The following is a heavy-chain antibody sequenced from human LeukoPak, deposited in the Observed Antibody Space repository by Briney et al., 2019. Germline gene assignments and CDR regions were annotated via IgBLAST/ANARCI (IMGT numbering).Heavy chain of an antibody. CDR2: INPNSGGT. Sequence: ASVKVSCKASGYTFTGYYMHWVRQAPGQGLEWMGWINPNSGGTNYAQKFQGRVTMTRDTSISTAYMGLSRLRSDDTAVYYCARDSVSLNAFDIWGQGTMVTVSS. CDR1: GYTFTGYY. CDR3: ARDSVSLNAFDI. J-gene: IGHJ3*02. V-gene: IGHV1-2*02.